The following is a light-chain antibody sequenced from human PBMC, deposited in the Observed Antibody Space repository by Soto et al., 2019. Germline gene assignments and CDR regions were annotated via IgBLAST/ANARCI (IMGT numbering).Light chain of an antibody. CDR1: SGHSSYA. CDR2: LNSDGSH. J-gene: IGLJ2*01. Sequence: QPVLTQSPSASASLGASVKLTCTQSSGHSSYAIAWHQQQPEKGPRYLMKLNSDGSHSKGDGIPDRFSGSSSGAERYLTISSLQSEDEADYYCQTWGTGIGVFGGGTKLTVL. CDR3: QTWGTGIGV. V-gene: IGLV4-69*01.